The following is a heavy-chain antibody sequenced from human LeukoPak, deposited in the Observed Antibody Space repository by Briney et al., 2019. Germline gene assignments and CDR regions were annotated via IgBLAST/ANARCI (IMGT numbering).Heavy chain of an antibody. J-gene: IGHJ5*02. D-gene: IGHD3-3*01. CDR1: GGTFSSYA. CDR2: IIPIFGTA. CDR3: ARGFWSGYFGHHTWFDP. V-gene: IGHV1-69*05. Sequence: WASVKVSCKASGGTFSSYAISWVRQAPGQGLEWMGGIIPIFGTANYAQKFQGRVSMTKDTSTTTVYMELSSLTFEDTAIYFCARGFWSGYFGHHTWFDPWGQGTLVTVSS.